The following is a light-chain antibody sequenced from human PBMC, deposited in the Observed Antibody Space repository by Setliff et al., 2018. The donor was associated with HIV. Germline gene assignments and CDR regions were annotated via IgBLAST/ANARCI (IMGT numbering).Light chain of an antibody. CDR2: EVT. V-gene: IGLV2-23*02. CDR1: SNDVGAYNL. CDR3: CSYAGRSSSFYV. Sequence: QSALAQPASVSGSPGQSITISCTGTSNDVGAYNLVSWYQQSPGEGPKLLISEVTQRPSGVSNRSSASKSGNTASLTISGLQAEDEGDYYCCSYAGRSSSFYVFGTGTKVTVL. J-gene: IGLJ1*01.